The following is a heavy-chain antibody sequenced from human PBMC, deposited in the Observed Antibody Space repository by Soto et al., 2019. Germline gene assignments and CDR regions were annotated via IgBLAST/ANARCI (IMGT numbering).Heavy chain of an antibody. V-gene: IGHV1-69*13. CDR3: ARARQTVVVTSPPPQKAFDI. J-gene: IGHJ3*02. D-gene: IGHD2-21*02. Sequence: ASVKVSCKASGGTFSSYAISWVRQAPGQGLEWMGGIIPIFGTANYAQKFQGRVTITADESTSTAYMELSSLRSEDTAVYYCARARQTVVVTSPPPQKAFDIWGQGTMVTVSS. CDR2: IIPIFGTA. CDR1: GGTFSSYA.